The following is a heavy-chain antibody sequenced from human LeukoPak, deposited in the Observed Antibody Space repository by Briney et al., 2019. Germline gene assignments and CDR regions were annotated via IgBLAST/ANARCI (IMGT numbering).Heavy chain of an antibody. CDR3: ARAPWGTQSWFDP. J-gene: IGHJ5*02. CDR1: GGSISSYY. CDR2: IYYSGST. V-gene: IGHV4-59*01. Sequence: RASETLSLTCTVSGGSISSYYWSWIRQPPGKGLEWVGYIYYSGSTNYNPSLKSRVTISVDTSKNQFSLKLSSVTAADTAVYYCARAPWGTQSWFDPWGQGTLVTVSS. D-gene: IGHD1-1*01.